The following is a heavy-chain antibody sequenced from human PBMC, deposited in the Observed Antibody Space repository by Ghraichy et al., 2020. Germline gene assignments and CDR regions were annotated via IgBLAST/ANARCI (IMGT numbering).Heavy chain of an antibody. CDR1: GGSVSSGTYF. J-gene: IGHJ5*02. Sequence: SETLSLTCNVSGGSVSSGTYFWGWIRQPPGKGLEWIASIYYSGTTYYNPSLKSRVSIFVDTSKNQFSLKLSSVTAADTAVYYCARHQRGRFVVPPAVFGWFDPGGQRALVTVSS. CDR2: IYYSGTT. CDR3: ARHQRGRFVVPPAVFGWFDP. V-gene: IGHV4-39*01. D-gene: IGHD2-2*01.